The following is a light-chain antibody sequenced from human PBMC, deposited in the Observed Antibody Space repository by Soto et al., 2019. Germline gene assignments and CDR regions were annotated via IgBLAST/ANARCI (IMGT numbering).Light chain of an antibody. CDR3: QTWGTGIGV. V-gene: IGLV4-69*01. J-gene: IGLJ2*01. CDR2: LNSDGTH. Sequence: QLVLTQSPSASASLGASVKLTCTLSSGHSSYAIAWHQQQPEKGPRYLMKLNSDGTHSKGDGIPDRFSGSSSGAERYLTISSLQSYDEADYYCQTWGTGIGVFGGGTKLTVL. CDR1: SGHSSYA.